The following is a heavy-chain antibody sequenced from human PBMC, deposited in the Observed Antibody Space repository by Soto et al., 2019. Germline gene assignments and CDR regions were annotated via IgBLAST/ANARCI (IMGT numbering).Heavy chain of an antibody. CDR3: ARVQGYYDSSGYKYNWFEP. CDR1: GGTFSSYS. V-gene: IGHV1-69*13. CDR2: IIPIFGTA. J-gene: IGHJ5*02. D-gene: IGHD3-22*01. Sequence: SVKVSCKASGGTFSSYSIRWVRKAPGHGLEWMGGIIPIFGTANYAQKFQGRVTITSDESTSTAYMELSRLRSEDTAVYYCARVQGYYDSSGYKYNWFEPGGQGTLVTVSS.